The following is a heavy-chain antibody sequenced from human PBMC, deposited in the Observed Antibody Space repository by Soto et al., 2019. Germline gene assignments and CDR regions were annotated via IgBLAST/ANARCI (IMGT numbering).Heavy chain of an antibody. J-gene: IGHJ4*02. D-gene: IGHD2-15*01. CDR2: VGYDGNEK. CDR1: GFAFSSFG. Sequence: GGSLRLSCAASGFAFSSFGMHWVRQAPGKGLEWVALVGYDGNEKYYGDSVKGRFTISRDYSENTVHLQMDSLRVEDTAVYFCARYCSGGRCYTGGIDYWGQGTVVTVSS. CDR3: ARYCSGGRCYTGGIDY. V-gene: IGHV3-33*01.